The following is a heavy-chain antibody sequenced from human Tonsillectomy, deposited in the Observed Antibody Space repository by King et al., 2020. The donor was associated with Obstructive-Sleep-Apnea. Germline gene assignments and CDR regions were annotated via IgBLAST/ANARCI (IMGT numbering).Heavy chain of an antibody. V-gene: IGHV4-34*01. CDR2: INHSGST. Sequence: VQLPQWGAGLLKPSETLSLTCAVYGGSFSGYYWSWIRQPPGKGLEWIGEINHSGSTNYNPSLKSRVTISVDTSKNQFSLKLSSVTAADTAVYYCARARRYFDWLSHPDAYYFDYWGQGTLVTVSS. D-gene: IGHD3-9*01. J-gene: IGHJ4*02. CDR3: ARARRYFDWLSHPDAYYFDY. CDR1: GGSFSGYY.